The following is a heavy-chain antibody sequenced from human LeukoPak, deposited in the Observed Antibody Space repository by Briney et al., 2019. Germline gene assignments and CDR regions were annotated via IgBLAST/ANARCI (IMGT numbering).Heavy chain of an antibody. V-gene: IGHV3-15*01. CDR1: GFTFSSYN. J-gene: IGHJ4*02. D-gene: IGHD3-3*01. CDR2: IKSKTDGGTT. CDR3: TTELNTIYGVDY. Sequence: GGSLRLSCAASGFTFSSYNMNWVRQAPGKGLEWVGRIKSKTDGGTTDYAAPVKGRFTISRDDSKNTLYLQMNSLKTEDTAVYYCTTELNTIYGVDYWGQGTLVTVSS.